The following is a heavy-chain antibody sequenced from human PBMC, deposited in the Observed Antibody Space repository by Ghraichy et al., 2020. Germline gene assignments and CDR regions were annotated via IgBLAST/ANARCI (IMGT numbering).Heavy chain of an antibody. Sequence: ASVKVSCKASGYTFTSYGISWVRQAPGQGLEWMGWISAYNGNTNYAQKLQGRVTMTTDTSTSTAYMELRSLRSDDTAVYYCARDPAPSNLLAGYYFDYWGQGTLVTVSS. D-gene: IGHD3-10*01. CDR2: ISAYNGNT. J-gene: IGHJ4*02. CDR3: ARDPAPSNLLAGYYFDY. CDR1: GYTFTSYG. V-gene: IGHV1-18*04.